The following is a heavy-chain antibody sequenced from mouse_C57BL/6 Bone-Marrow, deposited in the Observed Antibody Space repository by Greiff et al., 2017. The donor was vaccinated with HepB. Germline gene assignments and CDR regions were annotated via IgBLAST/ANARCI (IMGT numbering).Heavy chain of an antibody. CDR2: IDPETGGN. V-gene: IGHV1-15*01. CDR3: TRGLDY. J-gene: IGHJ4*01. CDR1: GYTFTDYE. Sequence: QVQLQQSGAELVRPGASVTLSCKASGYTFTDYEMHWVKQTPVHGLEWIGAIDPETGGNAYNQKFKGKAILTADKSSSTAYMELRSLTSEDSAVYYCTRGLDYWGQGTSVTVSS.